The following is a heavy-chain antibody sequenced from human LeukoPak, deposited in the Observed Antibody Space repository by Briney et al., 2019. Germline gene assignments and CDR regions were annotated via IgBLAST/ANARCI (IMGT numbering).Heavy chain of an antibody. D-gene: IGHD2-2*02. CDR2: IEGGGITT. CDR1: GFTFSLYW. J-gene: IGHJ6*04. V-gene: IGHV3-74*01. CDR3: TKGGPFCSSNSCYIYVEV. Sequence: GGSLRLSCAASGFTFSLYWMHWVRQAPGKGLVWVSRIEGGGITTNYADSVKGRFTISRDNSNNTVYLQMNSLRADDTAVYYCTKGGPFCSSNSCYIYVEVWGKGTTVTVSS.